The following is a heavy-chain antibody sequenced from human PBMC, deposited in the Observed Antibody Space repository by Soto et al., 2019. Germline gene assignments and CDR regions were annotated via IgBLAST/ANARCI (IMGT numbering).Heavy chain of an antibody. D-gene: IGHD6-13*01. CDR1: GYTFTSDY. CDR3: ARLPTGYRIGCY. J-gene: IGHJ4*02. V-gene: IGHV1-46*01. Sequence: ASVKVSCKASGYTFTSDYMHWVRQAPGQGLEWMGIINPSGGSTSYAKNFQGRVTMTRDTSTITVYMELSSLRSEDTAVYYCARLPTGYRIGCYWGQGTLVTVSS. CDR2: INPSGGST.